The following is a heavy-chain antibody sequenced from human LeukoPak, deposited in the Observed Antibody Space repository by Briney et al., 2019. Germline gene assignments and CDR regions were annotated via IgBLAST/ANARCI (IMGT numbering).Heavy chain of an antibody. V-gene: IGHV1-18*01. D-gene: IGHD2-2*01. CDR1: GYTFTTYG. J-gene: IGHJ4*02. Sequence: ASVKVSCKTSGYTFTTYGVSWVRQAPGQGLEWMGWVSGYTANTNYAERFQGRVTMTTDTSTSTVYLELTSLRSDDTAVYYCARGEVSASLYYFDCWGQGTLVTVS. CDR2: VSGYTANT. CDR3: ARGEVSASLYYFDC.